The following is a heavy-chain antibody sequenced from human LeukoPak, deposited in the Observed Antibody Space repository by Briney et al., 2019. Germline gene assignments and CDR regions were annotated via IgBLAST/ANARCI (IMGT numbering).Heavy chain of an antibody. CDR1: GFTFSNAW. Sequence: GGSQRLSCAASGFTFSNAWMSWVRQAPGKGLEWVGRIKSKTDGGTTDYAAPVKGRFTISRDDSKNTLYLQMNSLKTEDTAVYYCTTDWVLRYFDWLFLDYWGQGTLVTVSS. CDR3: TTDWVLRYFDWLFLDY. D-gene: IGHD3-9*01. CDR2: IKSKTDGGTT. V-gene: IGHV3-15*01. J-gene: IGHJ4*02.